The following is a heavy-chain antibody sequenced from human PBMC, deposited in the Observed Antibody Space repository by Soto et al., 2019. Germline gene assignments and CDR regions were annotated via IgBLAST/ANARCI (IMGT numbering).Heavy chain of an antibody. CDR2: ISGRGDGT. CDR1: GFTFDTYA. CDR3: AKYNNYWDEDY. V-gene: IGHV3-23*01. J-gene: IGHJ4*02. D-gene: IGHD1-20*01. Sequence: EVQLLESGGGLVQPGGSLTLSCAASGFTFDTYAMTWVRQAPGKGLEWVSAISGRGDGTYYADSVKGRFTISRDNSKNTVFLQMNSLRAKDTALYYCAKYNNYWDEDYWGQGTLVTVSS.